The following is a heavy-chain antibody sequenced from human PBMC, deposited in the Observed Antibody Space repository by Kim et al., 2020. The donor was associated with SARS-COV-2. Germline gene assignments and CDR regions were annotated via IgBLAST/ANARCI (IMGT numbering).Heavy chain of an antibody. V-gene: IGHV4-59*01. CDR3: ARDLGGYSGYGVDY. J-gene: IGHJ4*02. D-gene: IGHD5-12*01. Sequence: PSLKSRVTISVDTSKNQFSLKLSSVTAADTAVYYCARDLGGYSGYGVDYWGQGTLVTVSS.